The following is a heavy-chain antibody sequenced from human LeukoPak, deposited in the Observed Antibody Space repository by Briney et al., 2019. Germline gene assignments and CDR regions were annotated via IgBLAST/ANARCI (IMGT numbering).Heavy chain of an antibody. J-gene: IGHJ3*02. CDR1: GYSISSGYY. Sequence: SETLSLTCAVSGYSISSGYYWGWIRQPPGKGLEWIGSIYHSGSTYYNPSLKSRVTISVDTSKNQFSLKLSSVTAADPAVYYCARPAATEDAFDIWGQGTMVTVSS. V-gene: IGHV4-38-2*01. CDR3: ARPAATEDAFDI. CDR2: IYHSGST. D-gene: IGHD2-2*01.